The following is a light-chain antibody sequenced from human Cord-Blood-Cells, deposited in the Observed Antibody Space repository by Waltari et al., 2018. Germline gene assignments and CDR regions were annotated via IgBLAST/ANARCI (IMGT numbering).Light chain of an antibody. J-gene: IGLJ2*01. CDR3: AAWDDSLSGVV. CDR2: RNN. CDR1: RSHIGRNY. V-gene: IGLV1-47*01. Sequence: QSVLTPSPSASGTSGPRVTISCSGSRSHIGRNYVYWYQQLPGTAPKLRIYRNNQRPSGVPDRFSGSKSGTSASLAISGLRSEDEADYYCAAWDDSLSGVVFGGGTKLTVL.